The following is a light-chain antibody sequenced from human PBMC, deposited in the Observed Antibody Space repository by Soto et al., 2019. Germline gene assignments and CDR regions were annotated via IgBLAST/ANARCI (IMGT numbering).Light chain of an antibody. Sequence: EIVLTQSPGTLSLSPGERATLSCRASQSVSSSYLAWYRQKPGQAPRLLVYGASSRATGIPDRFSGSGSGTDFTLTISRLEPADFAVYYCQQYGSSLYTFGQGTKLEIK. CDR2: GAS. J-gene: IGKJ2*01. V-gene: IGKV3-20*01. CDR1: QSVSSSY. CDR3: QQYGSSLYT.